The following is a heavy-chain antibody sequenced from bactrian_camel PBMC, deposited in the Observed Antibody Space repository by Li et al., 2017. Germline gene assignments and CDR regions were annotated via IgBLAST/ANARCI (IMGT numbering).Heavy chain of an antibody. CDR2: INSAGGST. V-gene: IGHV3S1*01. CDR3: VKPNPDARGGFDH. CDR1: EFTFSSYW. Sequence: HVQLVESGGALVQPGGSLRLSCAASEFTFSSYWMYWVRQAPGKGLDWVSFINSAGGSTYYADSVKGRFTISRDNARNTLYLQMNNLKPEDTAVYYCVKPNPDARGGFDHWGQGTQVTVS. J-gene: IGHJ4*01. D-gene: IGHD1*01.